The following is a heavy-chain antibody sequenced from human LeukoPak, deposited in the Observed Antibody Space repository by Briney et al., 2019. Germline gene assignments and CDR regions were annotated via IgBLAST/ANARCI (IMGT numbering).Heavy chain of an antibody. Sequence: SETLSLTCTVSGDSISSDTYYWSWIRQPAGKGLEWIGRIYTSGSTNYNPSLKSRVTISVDTSKNQFSLKLSSVTAADTAVYYCARSYDFWWGTYFDYWGQGTLVTVSS. CDR2: IYTSGST. CDR3: ARSYDFWWGTYFDY. V-gene: IGHV4-61*02. CDR1: GDSISSDTYY. J-gene: IGHJ4*02. D-gene: IGHD3-3*01.